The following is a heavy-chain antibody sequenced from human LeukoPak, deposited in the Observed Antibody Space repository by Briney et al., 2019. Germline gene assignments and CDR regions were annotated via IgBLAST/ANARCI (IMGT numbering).Heavy chain of an antibody. V-gene: IGHV1-18*01. D-gene: IGHD3-3*02. CDR2: IRPHNGDA. CDR3: ARDRIFVVASDYYMDV. CDR1: SYSFTYYG. Sequence: GASVKVSCKTSSYSFTYYGFSWVRQAPGQGLEWMGWIRPHNGDAHYAQKFQDRVTLTTDTSTSTVYLDLRSLGSDDTAVYFCARDRIFVVASDYYMDVWGKGTPVAVFS. J-gene: IGHJ6*03.